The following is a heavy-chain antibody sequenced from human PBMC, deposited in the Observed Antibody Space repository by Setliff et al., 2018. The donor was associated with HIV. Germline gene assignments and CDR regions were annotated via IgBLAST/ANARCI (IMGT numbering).Heavy chain of an antibody. CDR2: IYSDGSS. V-gene: IGHV3-53*01. Sequence: GGSLRLSCAASGFTVSRFYMSWVRQAPGKGLEWVSVIYSDGSSYYADSVRGRFTISRDNYKNTLYLQTNSLRPEDTAVYYCARDSPLSHFDYWGQGILVTVS. CDR1: GFTVSRFY. J-gene: IGHJ4*02. CDR3: ARDSPLSHFDY.